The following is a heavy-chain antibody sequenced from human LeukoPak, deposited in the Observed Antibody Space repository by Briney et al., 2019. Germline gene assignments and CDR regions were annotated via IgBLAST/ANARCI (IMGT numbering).Heavy chain of an antibody. Sequence: ASVKVSCKASGYTFSSYGISWVRQAPGQGLEWMGWISAYTGNTNYAQKLQGRVTMTTDTSTSTAYMELRSLRSVDTAVYYCARDQYGRSYESSDYYHGSDYWGQGTLVTVSS. CDR1: GYTFSSYG. D-gene: IGHD3-22*01. J-gene: IGHJ4*02. CDR2: ISAYTGNT. V-gene: IGHV1-18*01. CDR3: ARDQYGRSYESSDYYHGSDY.